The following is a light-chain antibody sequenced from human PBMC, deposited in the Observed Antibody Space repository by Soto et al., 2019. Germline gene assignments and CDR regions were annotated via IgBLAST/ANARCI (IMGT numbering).Light chain of an antibody. CDR1: QPITTW. J-gene: IGKJ2*01. V-gene: IGKV1-5*01. CDR3: QQYNSLLST. Sequence: DIQMTQSPSTLSASIGDSVTITCRASQPITTWLAWYHQKPGNDPRLLTSDAFALQSGGRSRISGSGSETEFTLTIISLQPYDFATYHCQQYNSLLSTFGQGTKVDIK. CDR2: DAF.